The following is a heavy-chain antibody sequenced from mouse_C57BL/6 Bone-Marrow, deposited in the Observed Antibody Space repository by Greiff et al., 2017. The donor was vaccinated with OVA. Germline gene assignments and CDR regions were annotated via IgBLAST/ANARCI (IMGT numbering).Heavy chain of an antibody. V-gene: IGHV14-2*01. J-gene: IGHJ4*01. Sequence: EVKLMESGAELVKPGASVKLSCTASGFNIKDYYMHWVKQRTEQGLEWIGRIDPEDGETKYAPKFQGKATITADTSSNTAYLQLSSLTSEDTAVYYGASPAEGYYYAMDYWGQGTSVTVSA. CDR1: GFNIKDYY. CDR3: ASPAEGYYYAMDY. CDR2: IDPEDGET.